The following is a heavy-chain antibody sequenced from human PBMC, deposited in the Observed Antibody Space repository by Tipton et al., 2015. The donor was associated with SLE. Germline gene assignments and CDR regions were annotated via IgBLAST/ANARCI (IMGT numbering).Heavy chain of an antibody. CDR2: ISTDGSGT. CDR1: GFTFNNYW. Sequence: SLRLSCAASGFTFNNYWMHWVRQVPGKGLVWVSRISTDGSGTTYADSVKGRFTISRDNAKNTLYLQMNSLRVEDTAVYYCARDRAAQYYSYYYMDVWGKGTTVTISS. V-gene: IGHV3-74*01. CDR3: ARDRAAQYYSYYYMDV. D-gene: IGHD6-25*01. J-gene: IGHJ6*03.